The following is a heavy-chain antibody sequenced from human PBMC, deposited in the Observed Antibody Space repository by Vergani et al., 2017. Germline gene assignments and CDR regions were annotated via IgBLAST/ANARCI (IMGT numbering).Heavy chain of an antibody. CDR2: IIPIFGTA. CDR1: GYTFTGYY. V-gene: IGHV1-2*02. CDR3: ARDRTEGWILGYYMDV. Sequence: QVQLVQSGAEVKKPGASVKVSCKASGYTFTGYYMHWVRQAPGQGLEWMGGIIPIFGTANYAQKFQGRVTMTTDTSTSTAYMELRSLRSDDTAVYYCARDRTEGWILGYYMDVWGKGTTVTVSS. J-gene: IGHJ6*03. D-gene: IGHD5-12*01.